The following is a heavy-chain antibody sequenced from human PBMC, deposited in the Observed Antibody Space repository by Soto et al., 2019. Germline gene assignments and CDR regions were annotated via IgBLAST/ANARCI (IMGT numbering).Heavy chain of an antibody. D-gene: IGHD6-13*01. CDR2: ISYDGSNK. Sequence: GGSLRLSCAASGFTFSSYGMHWVRQAPGKGLEWVAVISYDGSNKYYADSVKGRFTISRDNSKNTLYLQMNSLRAEDTAVYYCAKDLRDYSSSWYYFDYWGQGTLVTV. CDR3: AKDLRDYSSSWYYFDY. CDR1: GFTFSSYG. J-gene: IGHJ4*02. V-gene: IGHV3-30*18.